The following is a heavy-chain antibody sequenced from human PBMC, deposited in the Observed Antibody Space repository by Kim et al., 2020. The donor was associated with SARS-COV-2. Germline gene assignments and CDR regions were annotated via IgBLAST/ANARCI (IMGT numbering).Heavy chain of an antibody. CDR3: ARAQGQWLVPANWFDP. J-gene: IGHJ5*02. CDR1: GGSFSGYY. CDR2: INHSGST. D-gene: IGHD6-19*01. Sequence: SETLSLTCAVYGGSFSGYYWSWIRQPPGKGLEWIGEINHSGSTNYNPSLKSRVTISVDTSKNQFSLKLSSVTAADTAVYYCARAQGQWLVPANWFDPWGQGTLVTVSS. V-gene: IGHV4-34*01.